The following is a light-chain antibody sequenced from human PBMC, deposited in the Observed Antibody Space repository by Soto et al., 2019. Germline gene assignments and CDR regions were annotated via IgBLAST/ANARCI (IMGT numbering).Light chain of an antibody. Sequence: DIQMTQSPSSLSASVGDRVTITCRASQSISSYLNWYQQKPGKAPKLLIYAASSLQSGVPSRFSGSGSGTVFTLTISSLQPEVLATYYCQQSNSTPLTFAQGTKVEIK. J-gene: IGKJ1*01. CDR1: QSISSY. CDR2: AAS. CDR3: QQSNSTPLT. V-gene: IGKV1-39*01.